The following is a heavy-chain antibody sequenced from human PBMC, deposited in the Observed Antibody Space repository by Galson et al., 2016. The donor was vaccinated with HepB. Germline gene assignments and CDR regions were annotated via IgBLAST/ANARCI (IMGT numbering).Heavy chain of an antibody. CDR1: GFTFSLYS. CDR3: VRVGWGFSYGSGFEP. Sequence: SLRLSCAASGFTFSLYSMLWVRQAPGKGLEWVAVIQHNDNDKYYTDPVKGRFTISRDNSKNTQYLQMNSLRPEDKATYYCVRVGWGFSYGSGFEPWGQGTLVTVSS. CDR2: IQHNDNDK. J-gene: IGHJ5*02. V-gene: IGHV3-30-3*01. D-gene: IGHD5-18*01.